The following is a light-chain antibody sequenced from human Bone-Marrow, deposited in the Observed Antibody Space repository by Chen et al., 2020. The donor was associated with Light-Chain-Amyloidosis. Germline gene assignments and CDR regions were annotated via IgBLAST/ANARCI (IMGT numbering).Light chain of an antibody. J-gene: IGLJ2*01. CDR2: RDT. CDR3: QSADSSGTYEVI. V-gene: IGLV3-25*03. Sequence: YDLTQPPSVSLSPGQTARITCSGDDLPTKYAYWYQQKPGQAPVLVIHRDTERPSGISERFSGSSSGTTATLTISGVQAEDEADYHCQSADSSGTYEVIFGGGTKLTVL. CDR1: DLPTKY.